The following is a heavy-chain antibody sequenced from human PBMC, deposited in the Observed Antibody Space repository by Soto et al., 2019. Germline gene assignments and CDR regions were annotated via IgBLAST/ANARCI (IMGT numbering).Heavy chain of an antibody. CDR2: ISAYSGNT. J-gene: IGHJ6*02. V-gene: IGHV1-18*01. CDR1: GYIFFNYG. CDR3: ARVDNCVTPPPLDV. D-gene: IGHD3-16*02. Sequence: QVQLVQSGDEVRKPGSSVKVSCKASGYIFFNYGIAWVRQAPGQGLEWMGWISAYSGNTNYAIKVQGRVTMTTDTSTSTAYMELGSLTSDDTAVYYCARVDNCVTPPPLDVWGPGTTVSVSS.